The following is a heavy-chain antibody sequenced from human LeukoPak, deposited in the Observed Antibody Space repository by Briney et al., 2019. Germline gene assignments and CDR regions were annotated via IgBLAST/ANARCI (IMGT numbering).Heavy chain of an antibody. D-gene: IGHD7-27*01. CDR3: ARASWGNSFDY. CDR2: IYHSGST. CDR1: GGSISSGGYS. Sequence: SETLSLTCAVSGGSISSGGYSWSWLRQPPGTGLEWIGYIYHSGSTYYNPSLKSRVTISVDRSKNQFSLRLSSVTAADTAVYYCARASWGNSFDYWGQGTLVTVSS. J-gene: IGHJ4*02. V-gene: IGHV4-30-2*01.